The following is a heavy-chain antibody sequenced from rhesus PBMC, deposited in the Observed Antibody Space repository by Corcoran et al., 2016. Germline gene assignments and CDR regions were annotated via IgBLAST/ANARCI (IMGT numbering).Heavy chain of an antibody. Sequence: DVHLVESGGGLVQPGGSLRLSCVASGFTFSDYCMGLVRPAAGQGRECVSIIPDNSHTVKPDSVKGRFNVAGDNAKNTLYLQMNSLTAEDTAIYYGARGDWSGSGSWDDWGQGVLVTVSS. CDR2: IPDNSHT. CDR3: ARGDWSGSGSWDD. CDR1: GFTFSDYC. V-gene: IGHV3-37*01. D-gene: IGHD2-21*01. J-gene: IGHJ4*01.